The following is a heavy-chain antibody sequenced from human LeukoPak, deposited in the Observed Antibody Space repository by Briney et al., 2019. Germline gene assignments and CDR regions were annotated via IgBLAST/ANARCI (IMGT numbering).Heavy chain of an antibody. CDR3: ARVVTWFDP. Sequence: GVSLRLSCAASGFTFSSFWMTWVRQAPGKGLEWVAHIKGDGSMESYVDSVKGRFTISRDNARNSVYLQMNSLRGEDTAVYYCARVVTWFDPWGQGSLVIVSS. V-gene: IGHV3-7*04. CDR1: GFTFSSFW. J-gene: IGHJ5*02. CDR2: IKGDGSME.